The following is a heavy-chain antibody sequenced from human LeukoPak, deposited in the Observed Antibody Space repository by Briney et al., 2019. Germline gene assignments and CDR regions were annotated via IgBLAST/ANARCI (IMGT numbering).Heavy chain of an antibody. CDR2: ITGSGGST. Sequence: GGSLRLSCAASGFTFSSYVMSWVRQAQGRGLEWVSAITGSGGSTYYADSVKGRFTISRDNSKNMLYLQVNSLRAEDTAVYYCAKGSAAARPYYFDYWGQGTLVTVSS. J-gene: IGHJ4*02. CDR1: GFTFSSYV. D-gene: IGHD6-6*01. CDR3: AKGSAAARPYYFDY. V-gene: IGHV3-23*01.